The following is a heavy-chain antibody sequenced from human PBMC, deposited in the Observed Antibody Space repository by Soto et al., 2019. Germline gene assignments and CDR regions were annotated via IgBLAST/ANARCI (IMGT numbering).Heavy chain of an antibody. CDR3: ARGASDFWSGYPEYYFDY. J-gene: IGHJ4*02. D-gene: IGHD3-3*01. Sequence: QVQLQESGPGLVKPSGTLSLTCAVSSGSISSSNWWSWVRQPPGKGLEWIGEIYHSGSTNYNPSLKSRVTIAVDKSKNQFSLKLSSVTAADTAVYYCARGASDFWSGYPEYYFDYWGQGTLVTVSS. V-gene: IGHV4-4*02. CDR1: SGSISSSNW. CDR2: IYHSGST.